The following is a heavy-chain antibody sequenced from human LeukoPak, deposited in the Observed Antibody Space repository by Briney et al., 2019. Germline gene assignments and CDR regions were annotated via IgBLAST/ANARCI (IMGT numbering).Heavy chain of an antibody. CDR3: ARATDGTSLFDC. J-gene: IGHJ4*02. Sequence: PGGSLRLSCAASGFTFTSYSFHWVRQAPGKGLEWISFIATTSGLTHYADSVEGRFTITRDNAKRSLYLQMSSLRDEDTAVYYCARATDGTSLFDCWGQGILVTVSS. CDR1: GFTFTSYS. V-gene: IGHV3-21*05. CDR2: IATTSGLT. D-gene: IGHD2-2*01.